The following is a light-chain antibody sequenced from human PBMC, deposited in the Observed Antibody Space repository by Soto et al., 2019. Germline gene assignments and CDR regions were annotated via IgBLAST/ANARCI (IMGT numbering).Light chain of an antibody. Sequence: EIVMTQSPATLSVSPGERATLSCRASQSVSSNLAWYQQKPGQAPRLLIFGASTRATGIPARFSGGGSGTEFTLTISSLQSEDFALYDFQHYNNWLTFGGGNKVEIK. J-gene: IGKJ4*01. CDR2: GAS. CDR1: QSVSSN. V-gene: IGKV3-15*01. CDR3: QHYNNWLT.